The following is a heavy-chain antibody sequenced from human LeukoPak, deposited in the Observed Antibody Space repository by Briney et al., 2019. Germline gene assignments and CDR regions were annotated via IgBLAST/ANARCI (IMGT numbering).Heavy chain of an antibody. CDR3: ARDRVPRYYFDY. CDR1: GFTFSSYS. D-gene: IGHD4/OR15-4a*01. J-gene: IGHJ4*02. CDR2: ISSSSSYI. V-gene: IGHV3-21*01. Sequence: GGSLRLSCAASGFTFSSYSMNWVRQAPGKGLEWVSSISSSSSYIYYADSVKGRFTISRDNAKDSLYLQMNSLRAEDTAVYYCARDRVPRYYFDYWGQGTLVTVSS.